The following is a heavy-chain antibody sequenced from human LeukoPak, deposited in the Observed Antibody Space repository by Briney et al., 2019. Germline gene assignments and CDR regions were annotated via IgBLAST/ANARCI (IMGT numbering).Heavy chain of an antibody. D-gene: IGHD1-26*01. CDR2: ISADNGNT. CDR3: ARDWAPLSGNYYDAWFDP. CDR1: GYTFTSYG. V-gene: IGHV1-18*01. Sequence: ASVKVSCKASGYTFTSYGISWVRQAPGQGLEWMGWISADNGNTKYAQKLQGRVTMTTDTSTSTAYMEPRSLRSDDTAVYYCARDWAPLSGNYYDAWFDPWGQGPWSPSPQ. J-gene: IGHJ5*02.